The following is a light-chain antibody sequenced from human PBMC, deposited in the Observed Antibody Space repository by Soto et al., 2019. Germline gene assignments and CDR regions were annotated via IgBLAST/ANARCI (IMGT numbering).Light chain of an antibody. CDR1: SSNIGSNY. J-gene: IGLJ3*02. Sequence: QSVLTEPPSASGTPGERVSISCSGSSSNIGSNYVYWYQQLRGTAPKLLIYRNNQPPSGVPDRVSGSKSGTSASLAISGLRSEDEADYYGAAWDDSLSGHWVFGGGTKLTVL. CDR3: AAWDDSLSGHWV. CDR2: RNN. V-gene: IGLV1-47*01.